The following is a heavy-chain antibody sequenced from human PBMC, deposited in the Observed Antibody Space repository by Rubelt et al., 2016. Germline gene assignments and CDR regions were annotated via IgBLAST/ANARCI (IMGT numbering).Heavy chain of an antibody. CDR3: TGGGSSSHFPYFDY. CDR1: GGSFTDYY. V-gene: IGHV4-34*02. Sequence: QVHLQQWGAGLLKPSETLSLTCAVYGGSFTDYYWTWIRQPPGKGLEWIGEINHSGSTNYNSSLKSRATISVDTSKSQFSLRLNSVTAADTALYYCTGGGSSSHFPYFDYWGQEILVTVSS. CDR2: INHSGST. J-gene: IGHJ4*02. D-gene: IGHD6-13*01.